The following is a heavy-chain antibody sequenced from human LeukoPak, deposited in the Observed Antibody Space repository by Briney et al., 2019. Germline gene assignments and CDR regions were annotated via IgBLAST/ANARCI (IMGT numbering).Heavy chain of an antibody. CDR1: GGSISSYY. V-gene: IGHV4-59*01. CDR3: AREERGGDYFDY. D-gene: IGHD4-17*01. CDR2: IYYSGST. Sequence: SETLSLTCTVSGGSISSYYWSWIRQPPGKGLEWIGYIYYSGSTNYDPSLKSRVTISVDTSKNQFSLKLSSVTAADTAVYYCAREERGGDYFDYWGQGTLVTVSS. J-gene: IGHJ4*02.